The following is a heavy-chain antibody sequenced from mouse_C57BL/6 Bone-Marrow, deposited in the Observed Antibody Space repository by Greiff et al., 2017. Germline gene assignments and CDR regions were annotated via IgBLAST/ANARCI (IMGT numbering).Heavy chain of an antibody. V-gene: IGHV1-56*01. Sequence: VQLQQSGPELVRPGASVKISCKAPGYTFTGHWMQWVRQRPGQGLEWIGEIFPGSGSTYYNEKFKGKATLTVDTSSSTAYMQLSSLTSEDSAVYFCAPYYCGSSSWFAYWGQGTLVTVSA. CDR1: GYTFTGHW. D-gene: IGHD1-1*01. CDR3: APYYCGSSSWFAY. J-gene: IGHJ3*01. CDR2: IFPGSGST.